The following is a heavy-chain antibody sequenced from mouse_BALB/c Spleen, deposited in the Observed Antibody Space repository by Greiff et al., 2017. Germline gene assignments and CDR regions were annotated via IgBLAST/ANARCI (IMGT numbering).Heavy chain of an antibody. CDR3: ASPFAY. Sequence: VQLQQPGPELVKPGASVKISCKASGYTFTDYNMHWVKQSHGKSLEWIGYIYPYNGGTGYNQKFKSKATLTVDNSSSTAYMELRSLTSEDSAVYYCASPFAYWGQGTLVTVSA. J-gene: IGHJ3*01. V-gene: IGHV1S29*02. CDR1: GYTFTDYN. CDR2: IYPYNGGT.